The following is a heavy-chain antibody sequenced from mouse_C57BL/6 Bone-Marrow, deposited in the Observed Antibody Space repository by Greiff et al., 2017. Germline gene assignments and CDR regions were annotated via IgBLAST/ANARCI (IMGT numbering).Heavy chain of an antibody. CDR2: IDPETGGT. V-gene: IGHV1-15*01. CDR3: RDSGSTYWYFDV. CDR1: GYTFTDYE. D-gene: IGHD1-1*01. Sequence: VKLQESGAELVRPGASVTLSCKASGYTFTDYEMHWVKQTPVHGLEWIGAIDPETGGTAYNQKFKGKAILTADKSSSTAYMELRSLTSEDSAVYYCRDSGSTYWYFDVWGTGTTVTVSS. J-gene: IGHJ1*03.